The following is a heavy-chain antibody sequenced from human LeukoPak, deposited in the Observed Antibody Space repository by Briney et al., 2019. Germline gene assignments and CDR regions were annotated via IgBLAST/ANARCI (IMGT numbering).Heavy chain of an antibody. J-gene: IGHJ4*02. V-gene: IGHV3-33*01. CDR1: GFTFSSYV. CDR2: IWHDGSNK. Sequence: GGSLRLSCAASGFTFSSYVMHRVRQAPGRGLEWVAIIWHDGSNKYYADSVKGRFTISRDNSKNTLDLQMNSLRAEDTAVYYCARDRSSGAFDYWGQGTLVTVSS. D-gene: IGHD2-15*01. CDR3: ARDRSSGAFDY.